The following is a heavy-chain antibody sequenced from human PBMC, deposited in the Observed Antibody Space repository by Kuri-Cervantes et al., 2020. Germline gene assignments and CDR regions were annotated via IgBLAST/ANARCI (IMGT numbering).Heavy chain of an antibody. CDR1: GFTFSSYA. CDR2: ISYDGSNK. D-gene: IGHD3-22*01. Sequence: GESLKISCAASGFTFSSYAMHWVRQAPGKGLEWVAVISYDGSNKYYADSVKGRFTISGDNSKNTLYLQMNSLRAEDTAVYYCARDPGYYDSSGYQPWYFELWGRGTLVTVSS. CDR3: ARDPGYYDSSGYQPWYFEL. V-gene: IGHV3-30*01. J-gene: IGHJ2*01.